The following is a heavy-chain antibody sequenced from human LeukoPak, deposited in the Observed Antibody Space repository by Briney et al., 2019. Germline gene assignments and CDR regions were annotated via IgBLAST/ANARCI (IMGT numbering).Heavy chain of an antibody. Sequence: GASVKVSCKASGYTFTGYYMHWVRQAPGQGLEWMGWTNPNSGGTNYAQKFQGRVTMTRDTSISTAYMELSRLRSDDTAVYYCATEGFESSSSVDYWGQGTLVTVSS. CDR1: GYTFTGYY. V-gene: IGHV1-2*02. D-gene: IGHD6-6*01. J-gene: IGHJ4*02. CDR3: ATEGFESSSSVDY. CDR2: TNPNSGGT.